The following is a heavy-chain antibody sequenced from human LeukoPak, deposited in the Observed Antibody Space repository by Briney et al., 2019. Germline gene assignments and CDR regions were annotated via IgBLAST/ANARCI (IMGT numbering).Heavy chain of an antibody. Sequence: GGSLRLSXVGSGFIFSSYDMGWVSQAPGKGLEWVSSISRAGDRTYYEDSVKGRFTISRDNSRNTMYLQMNSLRAEDTAVYYCARGESFAFDVWGQGTMVTVSS. J-gene: IGHJ3*01. CDR3: ARGESFAFDV. CDR2: ISRAGDRT. V-gene: IGHV3-23*01. CDR1: GFIFSSYD.